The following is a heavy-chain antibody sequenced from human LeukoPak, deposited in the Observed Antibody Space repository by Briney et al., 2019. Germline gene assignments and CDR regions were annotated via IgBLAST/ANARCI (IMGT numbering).Heavy chain of an antibody. CDR3: ARELNY. CDR2: INPNSGGT. Sequence: ASVQVSCKASGYTFTDYYMHWVRQAPGQGLEWMGWINPNSGGTYFAQKFQGRGTMTGDTSITTAYMELNRLRSDDTAVYYCARELNYWGQGTLVTVSS. J-gene: IGHJ4*02. CDR1: GYTFTDYY. V-gene: IGHV1-2*02.